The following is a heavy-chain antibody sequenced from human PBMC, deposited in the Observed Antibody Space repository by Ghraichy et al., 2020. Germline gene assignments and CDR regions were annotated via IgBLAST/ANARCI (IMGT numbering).Heavy chain of an antibody. CDR3: ARLGDIVLVPAPIHRNWFDP. CDR1: GGSSSSYY. V-gene: IGHV4-59*08. J-gene: IGHJ5*02. Sequence: SETLSLTCTVSGGSSSSYYWSWIRQPPGKGLEWIGYIHYSGSTNYNPSLKSRVTISVDTPKNQFSLKLSSVTAADTAVYYCARLGDIVLVPAPIHRNWFDPWGQGTLVTVSS. CDR2: IHYSGST. D-gene: IGHD2-2*01.